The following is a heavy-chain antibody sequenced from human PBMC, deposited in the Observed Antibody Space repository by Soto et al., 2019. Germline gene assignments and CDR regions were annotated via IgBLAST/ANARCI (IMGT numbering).Heavy chain of an antibody. CDR3: ASLVSPITIFGVVIGPDWYFDL. V-gene: IGHV3-7*01. J-gene: IGHJ2*01. CDR1: GFTFSSYW. Sequence: GGSLRLSCVASGFTFSSYWMSWVRQAPGKGLEWVANIKQDGSEKYYVDSVKGRFTISRDNAKNSLYLQMNSLRAEDAAVYYCASLVSPITIFGVVIGPDWYFDLWGRGTLVTVSS. CDR2: IKQDGSEK. D-gene: IGHD3-3*01.